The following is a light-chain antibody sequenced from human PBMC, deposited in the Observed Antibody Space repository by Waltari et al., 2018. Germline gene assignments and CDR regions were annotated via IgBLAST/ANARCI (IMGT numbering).Light chain of an antibody. CDR2: EVS. CDR1: SSAVGRYNY. J-gene: IGLJ2*01. V-gene: IGLV2-11*01. CDR3: CSYAGSYTSRV. Sequence: QSALTQPRSVSWSPGQQVTIPGTGRSSAVGRYNYLYWYQQHPGKAPKLMIHEVSKRPSGVPDRFSGSKSGNTASLTISGLQAEDEADYYCCSYAGSYTSRVFGGGTKLTVL.